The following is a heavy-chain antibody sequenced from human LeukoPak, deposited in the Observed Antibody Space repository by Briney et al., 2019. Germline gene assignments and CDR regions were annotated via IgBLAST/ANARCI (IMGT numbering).Heavy chain of an antibody. D-gene: IGHD4-17*01. Sequence: GGSLRLSCATSGFTFSSYSMNWVRQAPGKGLEWVSYIGGSGTTIYYADSVKGRFTISRDNAKNSLYLQMSSLRAEDTAVYYCARVRDYGDYPPDYWGQGTLVTVSS. CDR3: ARVRDYGDYPPDY. V-gene: IGHV3-48*01. CDR2: IGGSGTTI. CDR1: GFTFSSYS. J-gene: IGHJ4*02.